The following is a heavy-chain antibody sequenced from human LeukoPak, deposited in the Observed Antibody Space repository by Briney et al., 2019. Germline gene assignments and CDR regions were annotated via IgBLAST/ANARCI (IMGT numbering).Heavy chain of an antibody. CDR3: ARRAGDYSHPYDY. J-gene: IGHJ4*02. CDR2: ISYDGNNK. Sequence: GGSLRLSCAASGFTFNCCGMHWVRQAPGKGLEWVAVISYDGNNKYYADSVKGRFTISRDNSKNTVHLQMNSLRAEDTAMYYCARRAGDYSHPYDYWGQGTLVTVSS. V-gene: IGHV3-30*03. D-gene: IGHD3-22*01. CDR1: GFTFNCCG.